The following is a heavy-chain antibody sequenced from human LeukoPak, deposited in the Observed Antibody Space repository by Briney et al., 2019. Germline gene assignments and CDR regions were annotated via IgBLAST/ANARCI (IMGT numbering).Heavy chain of an antibody. CDR2: IDGTSTRI. J-gene: IGHJ6*02. V-gene: IGHV3-23*01. CDR3: AKDSSGRIPVRDSGMDV. Sequence: GGSLSLSCAASGFSFSGYAMNWVRRPPGKGLEWVAAIDGTSTRIYYADSVKGRFTISRDNSKNTLYLQMNSLRAEDTAVYYCAKDSSGRIPVRDSGMDVWGQGTTVTVSS. CDR1: GFSFSGYA. D-gene: IGHD6-19*01.